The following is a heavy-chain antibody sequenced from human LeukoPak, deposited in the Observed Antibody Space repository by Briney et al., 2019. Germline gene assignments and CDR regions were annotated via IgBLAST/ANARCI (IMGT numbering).Heavy chain of an antibody. CDR3: VRGGYSSNWPHDY. V-gene: IGHV3-23*01. J-gene: IGHJ4*02. CDR1: GFTFSGYA. D-gene: IGHD6-13*01. CDR2: ISASGGST. Sequence: GGSLRLSCAASGFTFSGYAMSWVRQAPGKGLEWVSGISASGGSTYYADSVKGRFTISRDNSRNTLFLQMSSLRAEDTAVFYCVRGGYSSNWPHDYWGQGTLVTVSS.